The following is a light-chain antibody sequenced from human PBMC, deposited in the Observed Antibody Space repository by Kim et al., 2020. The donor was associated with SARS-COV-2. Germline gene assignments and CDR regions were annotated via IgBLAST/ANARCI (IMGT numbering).Light chain of an antibody. V-gene: IGKV4-1*01. CDR3: QQDYSIPYT. CDR1: QSVLYSSNNKNF. CDR2: WAS. Sequence: DIVMTQSPDSLAVSLGERATINCKSSQSVLYSSNNKNFLAWYQQKPGQPPKLLIYWASTRESGVPDRFSGSGSGTDFTLTISSLQAEDVAVYYCQQDYSIPYTFGQGTKLEI. J-gene: IGKJ2*01.